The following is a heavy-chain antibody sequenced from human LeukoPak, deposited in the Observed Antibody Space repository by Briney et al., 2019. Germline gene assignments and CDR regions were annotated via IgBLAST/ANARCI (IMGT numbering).Heavy chain of an antibody. V-gene: IGHV3-30*03. D-gene: IGHD6-13*01. CDR2: ISYDGSNK. Sequence: GGSLRLSCAASGFTFSSYGMHWVRQAPGKGLEWVAVISYDGSNKYSADSVKGRFTISRDNSKNTLYLQMNSLRAEDTAVYYCARHGSGWYAGDYWGQGTLVTVSS. CDR1: GFTFSSYG. CDR3: ARHGSGWYAGDY. J-gene: IGHJ4*02.